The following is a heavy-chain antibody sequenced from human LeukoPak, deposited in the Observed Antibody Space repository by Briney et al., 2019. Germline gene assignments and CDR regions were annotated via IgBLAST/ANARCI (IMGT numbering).Heavy chain of an antibody. J-gene: IGHJ6*02. CDR2: IYYSGST. D-gene: IGHD3-3*01. CDR1: GGSIGSGDYY. Sequence: SQTLSLTCTVSGGSIGSGDYYWSWIRQPPGKGLEWIGYIYYSGSTYYNPSLKSRVTISVDTSKNQFSLKLSSVTAADTAVYYCARARYDFWSNYYYGMDVWGQGTTATVSS. CDR3: ARARYDFWSNYYYGMDV. V-gene: IGHV4-30-4*01.